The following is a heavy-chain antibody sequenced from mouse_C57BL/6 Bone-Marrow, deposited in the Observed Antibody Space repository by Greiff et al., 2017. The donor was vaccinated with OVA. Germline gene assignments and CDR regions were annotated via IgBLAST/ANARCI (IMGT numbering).Heavy chain of an antibody. Sequence: VQLQQSGAELVRPGASVKLSCTASGFNIKDDYMHWVKQRPEQGLEWIGWIDPENGDTEYASKFQGKATITADTSSNTAYLQLSSLTSEDTAVYYWTTGGYYFDDWGQGTTLTVSS. CDR1: GFNIKDDY. CDR3: TTGGYYFDD. CDR2: IDPENGDT. J-gene: IGHJ2*01. V-gene: IGHV14-4*01.